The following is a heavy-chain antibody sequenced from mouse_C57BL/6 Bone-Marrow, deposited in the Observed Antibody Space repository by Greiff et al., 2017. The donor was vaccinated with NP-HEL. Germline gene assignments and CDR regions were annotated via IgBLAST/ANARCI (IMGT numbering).Heavy chain of an antibody. CDR2: FHPYNDDT. CDR1: GYTFTTYP. CDR3: ARLTGKGYFDV. J-gene: IGHJ1*03. V-gene: IGHV1-47*01. D-gene: IGHD4-1*01. Sequence: VMLVESGAELVKPGASVKMSCKASGYTFTTYPIEWMKQNHGKSLEWIGNFHPYNDDTKYNEKFKGKATLTVEKSSSTVYLELSRLTSDDAAVYYCARLTGKGYFDVWGTGTTVTVSS.